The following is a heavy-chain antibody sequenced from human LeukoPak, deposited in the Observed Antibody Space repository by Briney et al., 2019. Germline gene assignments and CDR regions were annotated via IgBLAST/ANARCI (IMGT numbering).Heavy chain of an antibody. V-gene: IGHV4-34*01. Sequence: PSGTLSLTCAVYGGSFSGYYWSWIRQPPGKGLEWIGEINHSGSTNYNPSLKSRVTISVDTSKNQFSLKLSSVTAADTAVYYCARAWGYSYVDYWGQGTLVTVSS. CDR3: ARAWGYSYVDY. J-gene: IGHJ4*02. CDR2: INHSGST. CDR1: GGSFSGYY. D-gene: IGHD5-18*01.